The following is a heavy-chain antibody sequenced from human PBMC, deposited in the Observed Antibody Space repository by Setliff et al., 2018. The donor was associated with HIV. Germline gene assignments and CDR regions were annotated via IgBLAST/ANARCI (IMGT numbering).Heavy chain of an antibody. CDR1: GGSTTYYH. Sequence: SETLSLTCSVSGGSTTYYHWNWIRQPAGKGLEWIGRMYYTGNTDYNPSLKSRLTMSVDSSGNQFSLTLTSVTAADTAVYYCARGGPYDTFDYWGQGTLVTVSS. J-gene: IGHJ4*02. D-gene: IGHD3-22*01. CDR3: ARGGPYDTFDY. V-gene: IGHV4-4*07. CDR2: MYYTGNT.